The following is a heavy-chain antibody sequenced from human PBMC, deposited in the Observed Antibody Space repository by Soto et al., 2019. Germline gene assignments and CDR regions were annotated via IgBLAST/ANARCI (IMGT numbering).Heavy chain of an antibody. CDR3: ASGGTTVNRRFDF. D-gene: IGHD4-4*01. V-gene: IGHV1-69*01. Sequence: QVQVVQSGAEVKKPGSSVRVSCKASGGTSSSYAITWMRQAPGQGLEWRGGIMPILDTIDYAQKFQGRVTVTADEPTSKVYMELSSLTSEDTAVYYCASGGTTVNRRFDFWGQGTLVTVSS. CDR2: IMPILDTI. J-gene: IGHJ4*02. CDR1: GGTSSSYA.